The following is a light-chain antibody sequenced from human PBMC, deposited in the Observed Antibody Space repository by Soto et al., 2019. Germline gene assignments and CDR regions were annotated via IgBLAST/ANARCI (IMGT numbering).Light chain of an antibody. V-gene: IGLV2-14*01. J-gene: IGLJ3*02. CDR2: EVN. CDR1: SGDIGMYNY. CDR3: SSYTTSSTLV. Sequence: QSVLTQPASVSGSPGQSITISCTGTSGDIGMYNYVSWYQHHPGEAPKLLIFEVNNRPSGVSDRFSGSKSGDTASLTISGLQPEDEADYYCSSYTTSSTLVFGGGTKLTVL.